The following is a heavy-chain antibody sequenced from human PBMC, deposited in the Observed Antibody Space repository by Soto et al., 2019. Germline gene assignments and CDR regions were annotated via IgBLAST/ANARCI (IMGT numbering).Heavy chain of an antibody. CDR2: ISTSGGST. CDR1: GFTFSNYA. V-gene: IGHV3-23*01. D-gene: IGHD5-18*01. Sequence: EVQLLESGGGLVQPGGSLRLSCAASGFTFSNYAMSWVRQAPGKGLEWVSTISTSGGSTYSADSVKGRFTISRDNSKNAQYLQMNSLRAEDTAVYYCARDGLGAYTYGSYYFDYWGQGTLVTVSS. J-gene: IGHJ4*02. CDR3: ARDGLGAYTYGSYYFDY.